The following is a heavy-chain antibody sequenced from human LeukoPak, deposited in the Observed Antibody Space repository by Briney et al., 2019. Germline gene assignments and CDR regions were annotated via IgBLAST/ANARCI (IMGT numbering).Heavy chain of an antibody. CDR3: ATSFRITIFGVVRNDAFDI. CDR1: GYTLTELS. J-gene: IGHJ3*02. D-gene: IGHD3-3*01. V-gene: IGHV1-24*01. CDR2: FDPEDGET. Sequence: ASVKVSCKVSGYTLTELSMHWVRQAPGKGLEWMGGFDPEDGETIYAQKFQGRVTMTEDTSTDTAYMELSSLRSEDTAVYYCATSFRITIFGVVRNDAFDIWGQGTMVTVSS.